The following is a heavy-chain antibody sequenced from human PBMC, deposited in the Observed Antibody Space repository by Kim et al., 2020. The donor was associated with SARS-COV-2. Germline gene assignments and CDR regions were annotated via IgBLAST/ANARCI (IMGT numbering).Heavy chain of an antibody. Sequence: TPSLKSRVTISVDNSKNQFSLKLSSVTAADTAVYYCAGRRSDSSGYYYDYWGQGTLVTVSS. V-gene: IGHV4-61*07. J-gene: IGHJ4*02. CDR3: AGRRSDSSGYYYDY. D-gene: IGHD3-22*01.